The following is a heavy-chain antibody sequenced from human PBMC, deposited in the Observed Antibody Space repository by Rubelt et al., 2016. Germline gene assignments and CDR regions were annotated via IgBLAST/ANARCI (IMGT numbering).Heavy chain of an antibody. J-gene: IGHJ4*02. CDR1: GFTFSTYA. V-gene: IGHV3-23*01. CDR2: ISGSGGSI. D-gene: IGHD2-2*01. CDR3: ARGYCSGTFCYLTFGFDY. Sequence: GGGLVQPGGSLRLSCVASGFTFSTYAMGWVRQAPGKGLAWVSAISGSGGSIYYADSVKGRFTISRDSSKNTVYLQMNSLRAEDTAVYFCARGYCSGTFCYLTFGFDYWGQGTLLTVSS.